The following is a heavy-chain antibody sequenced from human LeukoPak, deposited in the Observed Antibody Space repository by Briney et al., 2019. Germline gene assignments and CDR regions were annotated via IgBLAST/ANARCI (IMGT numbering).Heavy chain of an antibody. CDR3: ARVHQQLALYAFDI. V-gene: IGHV4-34*01. D-gene: IGHD6-13*01. CDR2: INHSGST. CDR1: VGSFSGHY. Sequence: SETLSLTCAVYVGSFSGHYWSWIRQPPGKGLEGIGEINHSGSTTYNPSLKSRVTMGVDTSKNQFSPKLSSVTAADTAVYYCARVHQQLALYAFDIWGHGTLVTVSS. J-gene: IGHJ3*02.